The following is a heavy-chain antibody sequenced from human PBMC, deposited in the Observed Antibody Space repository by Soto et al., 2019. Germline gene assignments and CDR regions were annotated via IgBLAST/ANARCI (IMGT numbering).Heavy chain of an antibody. CDR2: INAGNGNT. CDR3: ARDQRYYDFWSGTGWLDP. V-gene: IGHV1-3*01. J-gene: IGHJ5*02. D-gene: IGHD3-3*01. CDR1: GYTFTSYA. Sequence: ASVKVSCKASGYTFTSYAMHWVRQAPGQRLEWMGWINAGNGNTKYSQKFQGRVTITRDTSASTAYMELSSLRSEDTAVYYCARDQRYYDFWSGTGWLDPWGQGTLVTVSS.